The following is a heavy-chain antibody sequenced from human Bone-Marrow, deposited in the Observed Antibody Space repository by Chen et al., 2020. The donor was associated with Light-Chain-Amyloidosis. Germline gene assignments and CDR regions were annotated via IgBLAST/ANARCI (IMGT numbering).Heavy chain of an antibody. J-gene: IGHJ4*02. CDR1: GYTFPNYW. CDR2: IYPDDSDA. D-gene: IGHD5-12*01. Sequence: EVQLEQSGPEVKKPGESLKISCKGSGYTFPNYWIGWVRQMPGKGLEWMGVIYPDDSDARYSPSFEGQVTISADKSITTAYLQVRSLKASDTAMYYCARRRDGYNFDYWGQGTLVTVSS. V-gene: IGHV5-51*01. CDR3: ARRRDGYNFDY.